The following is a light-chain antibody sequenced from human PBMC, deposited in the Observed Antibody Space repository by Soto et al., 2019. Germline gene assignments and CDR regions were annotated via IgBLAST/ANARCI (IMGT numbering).Light chain of an antibody. CDR3: QQYNDWPPT. CDR1: QSISSN. J-gene: IGKJ1*01. CDR2: GAS. Sequence: EVVMTQSPATLSVSPGERVTLSCRASQSISSNLAWYQLKAGQTPRLLVYGASTRATGFPGKFSGSGSGTEFTLTISDLQSEDFAVYFCQQYNDWPPTFDQGTKVEIK. V-gene: IGKV3-15*01.